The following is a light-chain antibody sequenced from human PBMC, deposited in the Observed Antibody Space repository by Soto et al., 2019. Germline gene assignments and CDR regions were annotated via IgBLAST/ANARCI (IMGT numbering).Light chain of an antibody. CDR2: QAS. J-gene: IGKJ2*01. CDR3: LQYNTFPHT. CDR1: QTMSSW. Sequence: DIQMTQSPSTLSGAVGDRVTITCRASQTMSSWLAWYQQKPGKAPKLLIYQASTLKSGVPSRFSASASGTDFTLTISSLHPDDFATYYCLQYNTFPHTFGQGTKVDIK. V-gene: IGKV1-5*03.